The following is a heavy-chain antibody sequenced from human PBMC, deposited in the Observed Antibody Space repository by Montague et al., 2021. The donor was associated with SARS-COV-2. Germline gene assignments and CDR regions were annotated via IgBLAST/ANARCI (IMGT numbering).Heavy chain of an antibody. CDR1: GGSIRSYY. V-gene: IGHV4-59*01. J-gene: IGHJ4*02. CDR2: IYYDGST. Sequence: SETLSLTCTVSGGSIRSYYWGWIRLTPGKGMEWMGYIYYDGSTNNNPSLKSRVPMPVDSSKTHISLRLSPVTAADTAVYYCARYGSNFEHWGQGTLVTVSS. CDR3: ARYGSNFEH. D-gene: IGHD1-26*01.